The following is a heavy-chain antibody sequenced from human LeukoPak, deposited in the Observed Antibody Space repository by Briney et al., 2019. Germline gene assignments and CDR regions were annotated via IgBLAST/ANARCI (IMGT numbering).Heavy chain of an antibody. CDR1: GYTFTSYG. J-gene: IGHJ6*03. D-gene: IGHD3-3*01. CDR2: ISAYNGNT. V-gene: IGHV1-18*01. CDR3: ARDRAYYDFWSGWRGVYYYYMDV. Sequence: ASVKVSCKASGYTFTSYGISWVRQAPGQGLEWMGWISAYNGNTNYAQKLQGRVTMTTDTSTSTAYMELRSLRSDDTAVYYCARDRAYYDFWSGWRGVYYYYMDVWGKGTTVTVSS.